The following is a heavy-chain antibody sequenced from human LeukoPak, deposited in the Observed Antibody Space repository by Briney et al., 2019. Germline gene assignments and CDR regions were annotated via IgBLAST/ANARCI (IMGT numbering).Heavy chain of an antibody. V-gene: IGHV3-23*01. Sequence: GGSLRLSCAASGFTFSNYAMRWVRQAPGKGLEWVSSISGSGGITYYADFVKGRFTISRDNSQNTLYLQVNSLRAEDTAVYYCAKTPAAVYYFDYWGQGTPVTVSS. J-gene: IGHJ4*02. D-gene: IGHD2-2*01. CDR1: GFTFSNYA. CDR3: AKTPAAVYYFDY. CDR2: ISGSGGIT.